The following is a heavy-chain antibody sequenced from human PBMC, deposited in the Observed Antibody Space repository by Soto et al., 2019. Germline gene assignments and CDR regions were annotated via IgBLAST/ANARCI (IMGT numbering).Heavy chain of an antibody. CDR1: GGSISSGGYS. CDR2: IYPTGST. V-gene: IGHV4-30-2*06. D-gene: IGHD3-10*01. CDR3: ARAPPGPSPPWVL. J-gene: IGHJ6*02. Sequence: SETLSLTCTVSGGSISSGGYSWSWIRQSPEKGLEWLGCIYPTGSTYYHPSLKSRVTISIDTSRNQFSLNLTSVTAADTAVYYCARAPPGPSPPWVLWGQVTTVTVSS.